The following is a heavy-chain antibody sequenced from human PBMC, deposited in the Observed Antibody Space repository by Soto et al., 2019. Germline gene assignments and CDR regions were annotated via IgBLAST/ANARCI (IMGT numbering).Heavy chain of an antibody. CDR1: GFSLSTSGVG. D-gene: IGHD1-7*01. Sequence: SGPTLVNPTQTLTLTCTFSGFSLSTSGVGVGWIRQPPGKALDWLALIYWDDDKRLSPSLKSRLTITKDTSKNQVVLTMTNMDPVDTATYYCAHGRITGTILAFDYWGQGTLVTVSS. V-gene: IGHV2-5*02. CDR3: AHGRITGTILAFDY. J-gene: IGHJ4*02. CDR2: IYWDDDK.